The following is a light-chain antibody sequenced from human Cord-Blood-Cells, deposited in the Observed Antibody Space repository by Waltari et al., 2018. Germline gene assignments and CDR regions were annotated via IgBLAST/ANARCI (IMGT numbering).Light chain of an antibody. J-gene: IGKJ1*01. CDR3: QQYGSSPRT. CDR1: QSVSSSY. Sequence: EIVLTQSPGTLSLSPGERATLSCRASQSVSSSYLAWYKQKPGQAPRLLIYGASSRATGIPDRFSGSGSGTDFTLPISRLEPEDFAVYYCQQYGSSPRTFGQGTKVEIK. CDR2: GAS. V-gene: IGKV3-20*01.